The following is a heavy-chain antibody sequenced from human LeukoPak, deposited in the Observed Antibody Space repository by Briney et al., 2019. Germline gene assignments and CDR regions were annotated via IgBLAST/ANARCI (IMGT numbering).Heavy chain of an antibody. V-gene: IGHV3-23*01. J-gene: IGHJ4*02. CDR3: AKDRPNYYGTNGHYYRRDGDC. D-gene: IGHD3-22*01. CDR2: ISGSGGST. Sequence: GGSLRLSCAASGFTFSSYAMSWVRQAPGKGLEWVSAISGSGGSTYYADSVKGRFTISRDNSKNTLYLQMNSLRAEDTAVYYCAKDRPNYYGTNGHYYRRDGDCWGQGTLVTVSS. CDR1: GFTFSSYA.